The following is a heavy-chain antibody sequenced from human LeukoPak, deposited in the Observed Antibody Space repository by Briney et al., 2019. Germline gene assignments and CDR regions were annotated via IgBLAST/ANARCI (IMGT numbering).Heavy chain of an antibody. Sequence: GASVKVSCKASGDTFSSYAISWVRQAPGQGLEWMGGIIPIFGTTNYAQKFQGRVTITADESTSTAYMELRSLRSEDTAVYYCARELTQSTLLDSWGQGTLVTVSS. J-gene: IGHJ4*02. CDR1: GDTFSSYA. CDR2: IIPIFGTT. CDR3: ARELTQSTLLDS. D-gene: IGHD4/OR15-4a*01. V-gene: IGHV1-69*13.